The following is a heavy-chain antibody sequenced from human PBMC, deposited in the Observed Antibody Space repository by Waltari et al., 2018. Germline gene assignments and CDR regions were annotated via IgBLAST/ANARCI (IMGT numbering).Heavy chain of an antibody. J-gene: IGHJ4*02. CDR2: IIPIFGTP. CDR3: ARVPTPYSSSWYYFDY. Sequence: QVQLVQSGAEVKKPGSSVKVSCKASGGTFSSYAISWVRQAPGQGLEWMGGIIPIFGTPNSAQKFQGRVTIAADESTSTAYMELSSLRSEDTAVYYCARVPTPYSSSWYYFDYWGQGTLVTVSS. V-gene: IGHV1-69*01. CDR1: GGTFSSYA. D-gene: IGHD6-13*01.